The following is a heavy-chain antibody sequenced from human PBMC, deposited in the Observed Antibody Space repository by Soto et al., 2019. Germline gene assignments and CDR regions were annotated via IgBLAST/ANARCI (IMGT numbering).Heavy chain of an antibody. CDR1: GFTFTSSA. D-gene: IGHD3-3*01. V-gene: IGHV1-58*01. CDR3: AADGGGIFGVVIWDV. J-gene: IGHJ6*02. CDR2: IVVGSGNT. Sequence: EASVKVSCKASGFTFTSSAVQWVRQARGQRLEWIGWIVVGSGNTNYAQKFQERVTITRDMSTSTAYMELSSLRSEDTAVYYCAADGGGIFGVVIWDVWGQGTTVTVSS.